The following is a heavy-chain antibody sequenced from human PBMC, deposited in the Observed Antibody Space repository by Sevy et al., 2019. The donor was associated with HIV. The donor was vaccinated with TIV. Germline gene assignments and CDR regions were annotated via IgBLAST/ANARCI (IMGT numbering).Heavy chain of an antibody. J-gene: IGHJ4*02. D-gene: IGHD2-8*01. CDR3: ARAGCTRPHDY. Sequence: GGSLRLSCAASGFPFSKYSMSWIRQTPGKGLEWVATFSFGCGQINYADSVKGRFTISRDDSRNTFYLQMNSLRSDDTAIYYCARAGCTRPHDYWGQGTVVTVSS. CDR1: GFPFSKYS. V-gene: IGHV3-21*04. CDR2: FSFGCGQI.